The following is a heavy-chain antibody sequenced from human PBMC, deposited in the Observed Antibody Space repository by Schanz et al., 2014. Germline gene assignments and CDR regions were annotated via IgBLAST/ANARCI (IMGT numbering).Heavy chain of an antibody. D-gene: IGHD2-2*01. CDR1: GFTFSDSW. CDR2: TSNDGSFT. J-gene: IGHJ4*02. V-gene: IGHV3-74*01. Sequence: VQLVESGGGLVKPGGSLRLSCAASGFTFSDSWMHWVRQAPGKGLVWVSRTSNDGSFTTFADSVKGRFTISRDNAKNSLYLQMNSLRAEDTAVYYCERFQSPHQPFDYWGQGTLVTVSS. CDR3: ERFQSPHQPFDY.